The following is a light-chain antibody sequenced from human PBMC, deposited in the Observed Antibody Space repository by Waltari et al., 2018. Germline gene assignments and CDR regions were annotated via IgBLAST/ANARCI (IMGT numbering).Light chain of an antibody. V-gene: IGLV2-14*01. J-gene: IGLJ3*02. CDR1: IRDVGGYNF. CDR2: EVS. Sequence: QSALSQPASVSGSLGQSITISCTGTIRDVGGYNFVSWYQQDPGKAPKLMIYEVSNRPSGVSNRFSGSKSGNTASLTISGLQAEDEADYYCSSHTTSSIWVFGGGTKVTVL. CDR3: SSHTTSSIWV.